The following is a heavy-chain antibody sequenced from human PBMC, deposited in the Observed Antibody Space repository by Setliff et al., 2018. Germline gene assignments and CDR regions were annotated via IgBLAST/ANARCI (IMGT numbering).Heavy chain of an antibody. J-gene: IGHJ5*02. V-gene: IGHV4-4*07. Sequence: PSETLSLTCTVSGGSISNTYYYWSWIRQPAGKGLEWIGRIYTSGSTNYNPSLKSRVTMSVDTSKNQFSLKLSSVTAADTAVYYCARGVIWFDPWGQGTLVTVSS. CDR1: GGSISNTYYY. CDR3: ARGVIWFDP. CDR2: IYTSGST.